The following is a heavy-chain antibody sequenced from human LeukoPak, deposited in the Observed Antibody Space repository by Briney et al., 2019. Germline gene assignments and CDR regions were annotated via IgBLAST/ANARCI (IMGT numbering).Heavy chain of an antibody. D-gene: IGHD2-2*01. CDR3: ARRVLLGYCGSTSCSFDY. CDR2: IYYSWST. Sequence: PSETLSLTCTVSGGSISSSSYYWGWNRQPPGKGLEWNVSIYYSWSTYYTPSLKSRVTISADTSNNQFSLKLSSVTAAATAVYYCARRVLLGYCGSTSCSFDYWGQGTLVTVSS. V-gene: IGHV4-39*01. J-gene: IGHJ4*02. CDR1: GGSISSSSYY.